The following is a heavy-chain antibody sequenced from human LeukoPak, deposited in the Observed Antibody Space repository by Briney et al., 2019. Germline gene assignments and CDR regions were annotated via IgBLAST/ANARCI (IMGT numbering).Heavy chain of an antibody. CDR3: ARGPDYSSSYAANWFDP. D-gene: IGHD6-13*01. J-gene: IGHJ5*02. CDR1: GGSISSSTYY. CDR2: IYYSGST. Sequence: SETLSLTCTVSGGSISSSTYYWGWVRQPPGKGLEWIGSIYYSGSTFYNPSLKSRVTISVDTSKIQFSLKLSSVTSADTAVYYCARGPDYSSSYAANWFDPWGQGTLVTVSS. V-gene: IGHV4-39*01.